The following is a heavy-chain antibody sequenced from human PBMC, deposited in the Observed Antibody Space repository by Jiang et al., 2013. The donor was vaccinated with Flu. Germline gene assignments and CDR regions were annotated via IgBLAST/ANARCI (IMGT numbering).Heavy chain of an antibody. V-gene: IGHV3-11*06. CDR2: ISSSGSYT. CDR1: GFTFSDYY. D-gene: IGHD2-15*01. CDR3: ARRYCSGGSCYPMTFGY. Sequence: CATSGFTFSDYYMNWIRQAPGKGLEWVSYISSSGSYTNYADSVKGRFTISRDNAKNSLYLLMNSLRAEDTAVYYCARRYCSGGSCYPMTFGYWGQGTLVTVSS. J-gene: IGHJ4*02.